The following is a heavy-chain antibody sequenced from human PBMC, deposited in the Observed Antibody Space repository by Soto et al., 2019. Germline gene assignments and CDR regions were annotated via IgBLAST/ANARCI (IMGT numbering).Heavy chain of an antibody. J-gene: IGHJ6*02. D-gene: IGHD4-4*01. CDR3: AKDREEGYSFYYGMDV. CDR2: IYTSAST. CDR1: GASVNSYS. V-gene: IGHV4-4*07. Sequence: QVHLQESGPGLVKPSETLSLTCSVSGASVNSYSWSWIRQSAGKGLEWIGRIYTSASTNYSPSFKGRVTLSVDTSKNQVFLKLTSVAAADTAIYYCAKDREEGYSFYYGMDVWGQGATVTVSS.